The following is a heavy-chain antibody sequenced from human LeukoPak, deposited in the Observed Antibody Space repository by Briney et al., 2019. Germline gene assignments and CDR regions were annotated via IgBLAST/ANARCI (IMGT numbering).Heavy chain of an antibody. CDR2: INSDGSST. D-gene: IGHD5-18*01. J-gene: IGHJ4*02. CDR1: GFTFSSYW. CDR3: ARGPGDSYGQELMDY. V-gene: IGHV3-74*01. Sequence: PGGSLRLSCAASGFTFSSYWMHWVRQAPGKGLVWVSRINSDGSSTSYADSVKGRFTISRDNAKNTLYLQMNSLRAEDTAVYYCARGPGDSYGQELMDYWGQGTLVTVSS.